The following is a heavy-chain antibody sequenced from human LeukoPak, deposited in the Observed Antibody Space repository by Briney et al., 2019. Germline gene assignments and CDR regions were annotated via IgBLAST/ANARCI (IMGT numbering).Heavy chain of an antibody. V-gene: IGHV4-30-2*01. CDR3: ARGKLRGPYFDY. CDR1: GGAISSGGYS. Sequence: SQTLSLTCAVSGGAISSGGYSWSSIRQPPGKGLEWIGYIYHSGSTYYNPSLKSRVTISVDRSKNQFSLKLSSVTAADTAVYYCARGKLRGPYFDYWGQGTLVTVSS. D-gene: IGHD4-17*01. CDR2: IYHSGST. J-gene: IGHJ4*02.